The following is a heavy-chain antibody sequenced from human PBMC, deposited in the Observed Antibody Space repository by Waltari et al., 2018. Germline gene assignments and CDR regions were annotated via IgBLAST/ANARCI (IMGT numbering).Heavy chain of an antibody. CDR2: ISSSSSYI. Sequence: EVQLVESGGGLVKPGGSLRLSCAASGFTFSSYSMNWVRQAPGKGLEWVSSISSSSSYIYYADSVKGRFTISRDNAKNSLYLQMNRLRAEDTAVYYCARAYRIAARSYYMDVWGKGTTVTISS. CDR1: GFTFSSYS. D-gene: IGHD6-6*01. J-gene: IGHJ6*03. V-gene: IGHV3-21*01. CDR3: ARAYRIAARSYYMDV.